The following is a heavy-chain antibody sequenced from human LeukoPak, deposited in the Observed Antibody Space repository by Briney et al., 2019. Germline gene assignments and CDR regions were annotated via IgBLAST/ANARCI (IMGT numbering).Heavy chain of an antibody. Sequence: ASVTVSCKASGYSFSNYGIGWARQAPGQGVEWMGWISTYSDDIKYAEKLQGKLTMTTDTPTSTAYMELRSLRSDDTAVYYCARGEYSISHFGYWGQGTHVVVSS. V-gene: IGHV1-18*01. CDR2: ISTYSDDI. D-gene: IGHD6-6*01. CDR1: GYSFSNYG. CDR3: ARGEYSISHFGY. J-gene: IGHJ4*02.